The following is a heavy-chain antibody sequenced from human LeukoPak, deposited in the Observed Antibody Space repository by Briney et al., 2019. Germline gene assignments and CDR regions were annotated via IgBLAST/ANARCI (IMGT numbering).Heavy chain of an antibody. CDR3: ARDSGRFDVFDI. CDR1: GFTVSSNY. Sequence: PGGSLRLSCAASGFTVSSNYMNWVRQAPGKGLEWVSVIYGGGSTKYADSVKGRFTTSRDNSKNTLYLQMNSLRAEDTAVYYCARDSGRFDVFDIWGQGTMVTVSS. J-gene: IGHJ3*02. CDR2: IYGGGST. D-gene: IGHD3-10*01. V-gene: IGHV3-53*01.